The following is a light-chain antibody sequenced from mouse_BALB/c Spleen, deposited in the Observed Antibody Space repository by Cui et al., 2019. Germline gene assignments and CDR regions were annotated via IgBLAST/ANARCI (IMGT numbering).Light chain of an antibody. CDR3: HQWSSYPWT. CDR2: STS. J-gene: IGKJ1*01. CDR1: SSVSY. V-gene: IGKV4-80*01. Sequence: HIVLTQSPAIMSASLGEKITLTCRASSSVSYMHWCQQKSGTSPKLLIYSTSNLASGVPSRFSGSGSGTFYSLTISSVEAEDAADYYCHQWSSYPWTFGGGTKLEIK.